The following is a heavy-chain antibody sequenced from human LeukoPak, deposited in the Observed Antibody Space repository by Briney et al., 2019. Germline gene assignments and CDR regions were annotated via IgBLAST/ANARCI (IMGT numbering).Heavy chain of an antibody. CDR3: ARHVEAAAGTWLDH. J-gene: IGHJ4*02. Sequence: SETLSLTCTVSGVSISSYYWSWIRQPPGKGLEWIGYIYPSGSTSYNPSLKSRVTTSVDTSKNQFSLKVNSVTAADTAVYYCARHVEAAAGTWLDHWGQGTLVTVSS. V-gene: IGHV4-4*09. CDR2: IYPSGST. CDR1: GVSISSYY. D-gene: IGHD6-13*01.